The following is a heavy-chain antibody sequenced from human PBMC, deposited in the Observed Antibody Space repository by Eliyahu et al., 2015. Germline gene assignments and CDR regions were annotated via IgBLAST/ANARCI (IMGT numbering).Heavy chain of an antibody. Sequence: QVQLVESGGGVVQPGXSXXLSCAASGFIFSDYAMHWVRQAPGKGLEWVAIISYDGSNKFYTDSVKGRFTIFRDDSMNTLYLQMNSLRTEDTALYYCARELRGYWQEYWGQGTLVTVSS. V-gene: IGHV3-30-3*01. J-gene: IGHJ4*02. CDR3: ARELRGYWQEY. D-gene: IGHD2-8*02. CDR2: ISYDGSNK. CDR1: GFIFSDYA.